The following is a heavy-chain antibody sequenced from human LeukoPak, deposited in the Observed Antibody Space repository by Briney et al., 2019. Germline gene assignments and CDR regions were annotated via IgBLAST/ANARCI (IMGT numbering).Heavy chain of an antibody. J-gene: IGHJ4*02. CDR2: IRSKAHGGTT. CDR1: GFTFIDYA. CDR3: SRRRCSGGVCYFDY. D-gene: IGHD2-15*01. Sequence: PGGSLRLSCATSGFTFIDYAMSWVRQAPGKGLQWVGFIRSKAHGGTTECAASVKGRFTISRDDSKGIAYLQVNSLKTEDTAVYYCSRRRCSGGVCYFDYWGQGTLVTVSS. V-gene: IGHV3-49*04.